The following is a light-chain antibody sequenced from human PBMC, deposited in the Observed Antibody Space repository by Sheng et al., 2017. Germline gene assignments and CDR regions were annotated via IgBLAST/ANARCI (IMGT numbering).Light chain of an antibody. J-gene: IGLJ2*01. V-gene: IGLV1-44*01. CDR3: TSYAGFNKLI. CDR2: HNH. Sequence: QSVLTQPPSASGTPGQRVTISCSGSRSDIGSSTVNWYQQFPGTAPKLLIYHNHRRPSGVPDRFSGSKSDTSAFLAISSLQSEDEADYYCTSYAGFNKLIFGGGTKLTV. CDR1: RSDIGSST.